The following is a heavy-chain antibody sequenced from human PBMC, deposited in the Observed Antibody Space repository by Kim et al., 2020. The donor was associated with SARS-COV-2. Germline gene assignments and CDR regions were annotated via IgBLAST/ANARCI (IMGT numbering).Heavy chain of an antibody. CDR3: ARDGTRGGVYSSSWYWFDP. V-gene: IGHV1-69*13. Sequence: SVKVSCKASGGTFSSYAISWVRQAPGQGLEWMGGIIPIFGTANYAQKFQGRVTITADESTSTAYMELSSLRSEDTAVYYCARDGTRGGVYSSSWYWFDPWGQGTLVTVSS. D-gene: IGHD6-13*01. CDR1: GGTFSSYA. J-gene: IGHJ5*02. CDR2: IIPIFGTA.